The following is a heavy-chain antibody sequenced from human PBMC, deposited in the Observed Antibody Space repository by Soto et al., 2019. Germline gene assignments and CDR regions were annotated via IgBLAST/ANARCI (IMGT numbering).Heavy chain of an antibody. V-gene: IGHV4-39*01. CDR1: GGSISSSSYY. Sequence: SETLSLTCTVSGGSISSSSYYWGWIRQPPGKGLEWIGSIYYSGSTYYNPSLKSRVTISVDTSKNQFSLKLSSVTAADTAVYYCARHWVADRKYYGMDVWGQGTTDTVSS. J-gene: IGHJ6*02. D-gene: IGHD2-15*01. CDR2: IYYSGST. CDR3: ARHWVADRKYYGMDV.